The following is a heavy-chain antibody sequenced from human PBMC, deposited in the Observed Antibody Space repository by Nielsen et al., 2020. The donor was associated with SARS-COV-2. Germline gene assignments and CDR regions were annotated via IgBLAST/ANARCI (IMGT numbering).Heavy chain of an antibody. V-gene: IGHV3-21*04. CDR2: ISSSGHYI. J-gene: IGHJ4*02. CDR1: VFTFSSYS. CDR3: KSEGN. Sequence: GESLKISCAASVFTFSSYSLNWVRQAPGRGLEWVSSISSSGHYIYYADAVKGRFTISRDNAKNLLYLQMGSLRADDTAVYFCKSEGNWGQGTLVTVSS.